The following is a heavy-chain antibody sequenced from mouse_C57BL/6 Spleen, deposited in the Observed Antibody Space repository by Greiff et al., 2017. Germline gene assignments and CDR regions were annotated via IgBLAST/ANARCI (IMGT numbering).Heavy chain of an antibody. CDR2: INPSSGYT. Sequence: VQLQQSGAELAKPGASVKLSCKASGYTFTSYWMHWVKQRPGQGLEWIGYINPSSGYTKYNQKFKDKATFTADKSSSTAYMQLSSLTYEDSAVYYCARSILDYYGSSYFDYWGQGTTLTVSS. J-gene: IGHJ2*01. CDR1: GYTFTSYW. CDR3: ARSILDYYGSSYFDY. D-gene: IGHD1-1*01. V-gene: IGHV1-7*01.